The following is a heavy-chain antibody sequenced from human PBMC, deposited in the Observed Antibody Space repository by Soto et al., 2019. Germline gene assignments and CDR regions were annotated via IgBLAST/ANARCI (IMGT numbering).Heavy chain of an antibody. CDR3: ARDRKYYDSSGYRGFSAFDI. J-gene: IGHJ3*02. D-gene: IGHD3-22*01. CDR1: GFTFSSYG. Sequence: QVQLVESGGGVVQPGRSLRLSCAASGFTFSSYGMHWVRQAPGKGLEWVAVIWYDGSNKYYADSVKGRFTISRDNSKNTLYLQMNSLRAEDTAVYYCARDRKYYDSSGYRGFSAFDIWGQGTMVTVSS. V-gene: IGHV3-33*01. CDR2: IWYDGSNK.